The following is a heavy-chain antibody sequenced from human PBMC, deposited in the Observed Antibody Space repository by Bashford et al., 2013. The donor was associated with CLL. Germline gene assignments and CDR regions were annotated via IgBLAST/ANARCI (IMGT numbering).Heavy chain of an antibody. CDR1: GGSISNTNW. CDR2: IYHSGNT. Sequence: SETLSLTCTVSGGSISNTNWWNWVRQPPGKGLEWIGEIYHSGNTNYNPSLKSRVTISVDNSKNQFSLNLSSVTAADTAVYYCASSSSYDVLTGFPYWGQGTLVTVSS. CDR3: ASSSSYDVLTGFPY. J-gene: IGHJ4*02. V-gene: IGHV4-4*02. D-gene: IGHD3-9*01.